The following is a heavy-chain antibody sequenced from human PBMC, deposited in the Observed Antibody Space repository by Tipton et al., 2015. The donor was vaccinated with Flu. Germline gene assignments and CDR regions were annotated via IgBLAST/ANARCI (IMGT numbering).Heavy chain of an antibody. V-gene: IGHV1-18*01. CDR2: VSAYNGDT. D-gene: IGHD2-2*01. CDR3: ARPGGPAAINPFSYFDF. J-gene: IGHJ4*02. Sequence: QLVQSGAEVKKPGSSVKVSCKASGGTFDTYSITWVRQAPGQGLEWMGGVSAYNGDTNYAQKLQGRVTMTTDASTSTAYMELRSLRSDDTAVYYCARPGGPAAINPFSYFDFWGQGTLVTVSS. CDR1: GGTFDTYS.